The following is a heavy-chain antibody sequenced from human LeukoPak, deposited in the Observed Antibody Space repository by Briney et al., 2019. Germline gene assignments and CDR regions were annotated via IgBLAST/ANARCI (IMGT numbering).Heavy chain of an antibody. J-gene: IGHJ4*02. V-gene: IGHV3-23*01. Sequence: HPGGSLRLSCAASGFTFSSYAMSWVRQAPGKGLEWVSAISGSGGSTYYADSVKGRFTISRDNSKNTLYLQTNSLRAEDTAVYYCAKGHRSPDYYDSSGYYLVDYWGQGTLVTVYS. CDR1: GFTFSSYA. D-gene: IGHD3-22*01. CDR2: ISGSGGST. CDR3: AKGHRSPDYYDSSGYYLVDY.